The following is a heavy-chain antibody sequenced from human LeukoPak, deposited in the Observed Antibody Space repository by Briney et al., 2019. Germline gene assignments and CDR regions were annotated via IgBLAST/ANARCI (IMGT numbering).Heavy chain of an antibody. CDR3: ATPGYDFWSGPLYYFDY. CDR1: GFTFSSYA. V-gene: IGHV3-23*01. CDR2: ISGSGGST. D-gene: IGHD3-3*01. J-gene: IGHJ4*02. Sequence: PGGSLRLSCAASGFTFSSYAMSWVRQAPGKGLEWVSAISGSGGSTYYADSVKGRFTISRDNSKNTLYLQMNSLRVEDTAVYYCATPGYDFWSGPLYYFDYWGQGTLVTVSS.